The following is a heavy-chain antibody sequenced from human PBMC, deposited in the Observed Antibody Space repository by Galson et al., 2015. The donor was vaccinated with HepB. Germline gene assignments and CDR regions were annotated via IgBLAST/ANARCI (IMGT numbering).Heavy chain of an antibody. D-gene: IGHD3-22*01. Sequence: PALVKPTQTLTLTCTFSGFSLSTSGVGVGWIRQPPGKALEWLALIYWDDDKRYSPSLKSRLTITKDTSKNQVVLTMTNMDPVDTATYYCAHYYYDSSGYPSDTFDIWGQGTMVTVSS. CDR2: IYWDDDK. J-gene: IGHJ3*02. CDR3: AHYYYDSSGYPSDTFDI. V-gene: IGHV2-5*02. CDR1: GFSLSTSGVG.